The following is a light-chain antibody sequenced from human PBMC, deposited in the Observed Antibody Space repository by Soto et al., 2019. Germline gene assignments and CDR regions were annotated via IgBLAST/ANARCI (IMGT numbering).Light chain of an antibody. Sequence: EIVMTQSPATLSVSPGERATLSCRASQSVSSNLAWYQQKPGQAPRLLIYGASTRATGIPARFSGSGSGTDFTLTISSLQAEDVATYYCQQYYSGRTFGQGTKVDIK. CDR2: GAS. J-gene: IGKJ1*01. CDR1: QSVSSN. V-gene: IGKV3-15*01. CDR3: QQYYSGRT.